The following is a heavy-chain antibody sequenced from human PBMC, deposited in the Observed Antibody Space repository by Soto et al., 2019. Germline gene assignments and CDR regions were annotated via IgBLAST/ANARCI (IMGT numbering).Heavy chain of an antibody. CDR1: GASVSTGAYY. V-gene: IGHV4-31*03. J-gene: IGHJ5*02. D-gene: IGHD5-18*01. CDR2: IYESGYT. Sequence: SETLSLTCTVSGASVSTGAYYWGWVRHRPGKGLEWVGYIYESGYTYYNTSLKSRLTISLDRSNNQFSLGLTSVTAADTAVYYCVRALRHTAMVYPWFDPWGQGTLVTVSS. CDR3: VRALRHTAMVYPWFDP.